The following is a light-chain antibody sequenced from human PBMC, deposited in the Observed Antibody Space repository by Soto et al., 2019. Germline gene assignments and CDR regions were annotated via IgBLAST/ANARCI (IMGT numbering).Light chain of an antibody. V-gene: IGLV2-14*01. CDR3: SSYTSSSTPYVV. Sequence: QSALTQPASVSGSPGQSITISCTGTSSDVGGYNYVSWYQQHPGKAPKLMIYDVSNRPSGVSNRFSGSKSGNTASLTIPGLQAEDEADYYCSSYTSSSTPYVVFGGGTKVTVL. J-gene: IGLJ2*01. CDR1: SSDVGGYNY. CDR2: DVS.